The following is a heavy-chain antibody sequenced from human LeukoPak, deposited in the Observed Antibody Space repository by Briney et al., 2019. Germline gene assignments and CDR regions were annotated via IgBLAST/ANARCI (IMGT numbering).Heavy chain of an antibody. CDR1: GLGFSSYG. D-gene: IGHD3-22*01. CDR2: ISGNGASI. CDR3: AKGSYYYDSTGYSPAPGD. V-gene: IGHV3-23*01. Sequence: PGGSLRLSCAASGLGFSSYGMSWVRQAPGQGPEWVSSISGNGASIYYADSVKGRFTISRDNSKNTLHLQMNSLRAEDTAVYFCAKGSYYYDSTGYSPAPGDWGQGTLVTVSS. J-gene: IGHJ4*02.